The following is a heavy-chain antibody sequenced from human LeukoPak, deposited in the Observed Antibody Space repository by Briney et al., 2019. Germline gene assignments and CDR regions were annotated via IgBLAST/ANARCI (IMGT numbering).Heavy chain of an antibody. Sequence: SETLSLTCSVSGGSISSYYWSWIRQPPGKGLEWIGYIYYSGSTNYNPSLKSRVTISVDTSKNQFSLKLSSVTAADTAVYYCARAFFTDYYGSGSHFDYWGQGTLVTVSS. CDR3: ARAFFTDYYGSGSHFDY. CDR2: IYYSGST. V-gene: IGHV4-59*01. CDR1: GGSISSYY. D-gene: IGHD3-10*01. J-gene: IGHJ4*02.